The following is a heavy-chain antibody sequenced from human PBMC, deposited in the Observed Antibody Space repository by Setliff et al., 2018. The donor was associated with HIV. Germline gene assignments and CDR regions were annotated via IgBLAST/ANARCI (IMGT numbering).Heavy chain of an antibody. D-gene: IGHD3-10*01. CDR1: GYSIRGGFY. CDR2: HSHYGST. J-gene: IGHJ4*02. CDR3: ARRGGGNYQTLYYFDY. V-gene: IGHV4-38-2*02. Sequence: PSETLSLTCTVSGYSIRGGFYWCWIRQPPGKGLVWIGTHSHYGSTYYNPSLKNRVLISLDTTKNQFSLRVSSVTAADTAIYFCARRGGGNYQTLYYFDYWGQGRLVTVSS.